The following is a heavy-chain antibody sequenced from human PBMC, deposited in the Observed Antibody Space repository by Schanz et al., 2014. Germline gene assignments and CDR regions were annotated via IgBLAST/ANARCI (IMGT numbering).Heavy chain of an antibody. CDR3: PRDYEGDLPSPRHDAFDV. D-gene: IGHD2-21*02. V-gene: IGHV3-30-3*01. Sequence: QVQLVESGGGVVQPGGSLRLSCAASGFTFNSYAFHWVRQAPGKGLEWVALISYDGNTKYYADSVKGRFTISRDNSKNSLYLQINSGRAAATSVFCCPRDYEGDLPSPRHDAFDVWGQGTVVTVSS. J-gene: IGHJ3*01. CDR2: ISYDGNTK. CDR1: GFTFNSYA.